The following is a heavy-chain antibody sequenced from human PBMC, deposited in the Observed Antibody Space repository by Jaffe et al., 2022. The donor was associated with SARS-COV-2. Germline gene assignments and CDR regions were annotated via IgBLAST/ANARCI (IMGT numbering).Heavy chain of an antibody. CDR2: IWYDGSNK. V-gene: IGHV3-33*01. Sequence: QVQLVESGGGVVQPGRSLRLSCAASGFTFSSYGMHWVRQAPGKGLEWVAVIWYDGSNKYYADSVKGRFTISRDNSKNTLYLQMNSLRAEDTAVYYCASLAPYDSSGFDYWGQGTLVTVSS. CDR3: ASLAPYDSSGFDY. CDR1: GFTFSSYG. D-gene: IGHD3-22*01. J-gene: IGHJ4*02.